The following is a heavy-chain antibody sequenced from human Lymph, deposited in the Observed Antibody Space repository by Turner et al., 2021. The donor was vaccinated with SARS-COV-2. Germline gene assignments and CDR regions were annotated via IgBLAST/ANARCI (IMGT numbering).Heavy chain of an antibody. CDR1: GFTFSSYA. Sequence: EVQLLESGGGLVQPGGSLRPSCAASGFTFSSYAMSWVRQAPGKGREWVSAISGSGGSTYYADSVKGRFTISRDNSKNTLYLQMNSLRAEDTAIYYCAKDRFTLSSGWEDYWGQGALVTVSS. CDR2: ISGSGGST. CDR3: AKDRFTLSSGWEDY. J-gene: IGHJ4*02. V-gene: IGHV3-23*01. D-gene: IGHD6-19*01.